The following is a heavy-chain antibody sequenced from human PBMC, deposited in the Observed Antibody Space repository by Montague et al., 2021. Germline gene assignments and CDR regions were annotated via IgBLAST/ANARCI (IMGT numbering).Heavy chain of an antibody. CDR3: ARRCYCEPQSDREPADCDLDV. CDR1: GVSIGEKSFY. J-gene: IGHJ6*02. CDR2: MFYRGNT. V-gene: IGHV4-39*01. Sequence: SETLSLTCSVSGVSIGEKSFYWGWVRQAPRRGLEWIGHMFYRGNTYYNPSLQSPVSISVDTSKNQFSLTLTSMSASDTAVYYCARRCYCEPQSDREPADCDLDVWGQGTSVSVSS. D-gene: IGHD2-21*01.